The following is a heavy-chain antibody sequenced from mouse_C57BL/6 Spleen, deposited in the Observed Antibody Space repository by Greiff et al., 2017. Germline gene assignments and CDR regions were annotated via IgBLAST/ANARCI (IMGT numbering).Heavy chain of an antibody. V-gene: IGHV1-69*01. CDR3: ARKDYGSHFDD. CDR1: GYTFTSSW. CDR2: IDPSDSYT. Sequence: QVQLQQPGAELVMPGASVKLSCKASGYTFTSSWMHWVKQRPGQGLEWIGEIDPSDSYTNYNQKFKGKSTLTVDKSSSTAYMQLSSLTSEDSAVYDCARKDYGSHFDDWGQGTTLTVSS. D-gene: IGHD1-1*01. J-gene: IGHJ2*01.